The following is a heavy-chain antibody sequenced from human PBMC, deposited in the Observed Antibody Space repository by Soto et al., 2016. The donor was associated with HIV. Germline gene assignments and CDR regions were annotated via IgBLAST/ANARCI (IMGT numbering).Heavy chain of an antibody. Sequence: VQLVESGGGLVKPGGSLRLSCVVSGFNMSDYYMSWVRQAPGKGLEWISHIRTNNTIRYYADSVKGRFTVSRDNTKNLLYLQMNNLRADDTAIYYCANNGQEWLDTKEWWFDPWGQGTLVTVSS. J-gene: IGHJ5*02. CDR3: ANNGQEWLDTKEWWFDP. D-gene: IGHD5-18*01. CDR1: GFNMSDYY. V-gene: IGHV3-11*04. CDR2: IRTNNTIR.